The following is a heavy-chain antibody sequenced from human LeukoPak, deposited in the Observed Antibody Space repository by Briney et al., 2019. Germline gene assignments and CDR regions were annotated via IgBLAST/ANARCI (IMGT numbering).Heavy chain of an antibody. CDR1: GGTFSSYA. CDR3: ATARGDILTDLQF. V-gene: IGHV1-69*06. CDR2: IIPIFGTA. J-gene: IGHJ4*02. Sequence: GSSVKVSCKASGGTFSSYAISWVRQAPGQGLEWMGGIIPIFGTANYAQKFQGRVTITADKSTSTAYIEVSSLRSDDTAVYYCATARGDILTDLQFWGPGTTVTVSS. D-gene: IGHD3-9*01.